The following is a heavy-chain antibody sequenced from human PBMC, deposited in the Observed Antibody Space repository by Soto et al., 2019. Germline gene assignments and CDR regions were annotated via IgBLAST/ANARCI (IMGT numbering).Heavy chain of an antibody. D-gene: IGHD3-16*02. CDR1: GGSISSSSYY. Sequence: QLQLQESGPGLVKPSETLSLTCTVSGGSISSSSYYWGWIRQPPGKGLEWSGSIYYSGSTYYNPSLKSSVTISVDMSKNQFSLKLSSVTAADTAVYYCAVLMITFGGVIVPLDYWGQGTLVTVYS. V-gene: IGHV4-39*01. J-gene: IGHJ4*02. CDR2: IYYSGST. CDR3: AVLMITFGGVIVPLDY.